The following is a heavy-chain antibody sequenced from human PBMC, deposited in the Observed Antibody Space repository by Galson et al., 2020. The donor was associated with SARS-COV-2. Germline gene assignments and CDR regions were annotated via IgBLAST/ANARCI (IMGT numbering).Heavy chain of an antibody. D-gene: IGHD3-10*01. V-gene: IGHV3-23*01. Sequence: GESLKISCAASGFIFRNYGMSWVRQAPGKGLQWVSGISGSGVDTYYADSVKGRFTISRDNSKDTVFLQMHSLRAEDTAVYYCARRGVPGSFFEFDDRGQGTLVTVSS. CDR1: GFIFRNYG. CDR2: ISGSGVDT. J-gene: IGHJ4*02. CDR3: ARRGVPGSFFEFDD.